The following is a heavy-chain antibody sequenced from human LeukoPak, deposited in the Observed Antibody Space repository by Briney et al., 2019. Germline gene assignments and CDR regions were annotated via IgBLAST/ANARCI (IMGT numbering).Heavy chain of an antibody. CDR2: IYYSGST. V-gene: IGHV4-59*01. J-gene: IGHJ5*02. D-gene: IGHD3-3*01. CDR3: ARGITIRFDP. Sequence: SETLSLTCSVSGGSINSDYWSWIRQPPGKGLEWIGYIYYSGSTNYNPSLKSRVTISVDTSKNQFSLKLSSVTAADTAVYYCARGITIRFDPWGQGTLVTVSS. CDR1: GGSINSDY.